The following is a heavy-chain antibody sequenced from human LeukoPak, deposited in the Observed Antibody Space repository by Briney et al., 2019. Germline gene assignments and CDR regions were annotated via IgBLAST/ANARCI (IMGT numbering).Heavy chain of an antibody. CDR3: TREPPDDQSYDL. CDR1: GDSVSKTGPA. CDR2: TYYRSKWLY. D-gene: IGHD3-10*01. J-gene: IGHJ5*02. Sequence: SQALSLTCAISGDSVSKTGPAWDGITHCPAGGFEWLGRTYYRSKWLYDSAVSVKSRITISPDTSKNQFSLQLNSMTPEDTAMYYCTREPPDDQSYDLWGQGTLVTVSS. V-gene: IGHV6-1*01.